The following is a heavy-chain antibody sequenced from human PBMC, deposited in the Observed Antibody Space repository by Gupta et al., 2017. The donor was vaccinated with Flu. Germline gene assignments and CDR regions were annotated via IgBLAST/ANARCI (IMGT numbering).Heavy chain of an antibody. D-gene: IGHD3-3*01. CDR2: ISSSGVP. J-gene: IGHJ4*02. CDR1: VLLFLDHD. CDR3: ARGHWNS. Sequence: EVQLVECGGCWVPPGVSQRLPCAFFVLLFLDHDVSWVLQAPGKGLEWVSFISSSGVPYYTDSVKSRFTISRDNAKNSVYLQMDSLRAEDTAFYYCARGHWNSWGQGTLVTVSS. V-gene: IGHV3-48*03.